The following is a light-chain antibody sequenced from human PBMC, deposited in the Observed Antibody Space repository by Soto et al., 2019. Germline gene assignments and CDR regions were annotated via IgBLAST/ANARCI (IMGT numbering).Light chain of an antibody. J-gene: IGKJ5*01. Sequence: EIVMTQSPDTLSVSPGERVTLSCRASQSVNTYLAWYQQKPGQAPRLLIYAASTRATGIPARFSGSGSGTELTLTISSLQSEDFAVYSWQQYNSWPPTFGQGTRLEIK. V-gene: IGKV3-15*01. CDR3: QQYNSWPPT. CDR2: AAS. CDR1: QSVNTY.